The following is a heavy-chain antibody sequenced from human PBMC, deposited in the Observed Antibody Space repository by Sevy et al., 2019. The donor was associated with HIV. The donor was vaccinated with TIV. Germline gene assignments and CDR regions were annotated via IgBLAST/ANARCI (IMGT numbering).Heavy chain of an antibody. CDR1: GFTFSSYW. V-gene: IGHV3-7*01. Sequence: GGSLRLSCAASGFTFSSYWMNWVRQAPGKGLEWVANIKQDGSAKYYVDSVKGRFTISRDNAKNSMHLQMNSLRAEDTAVYYCARALAAAASYWGQGTLVTVSS. CDR2: IKQDGSAK. D-gene: IGHD6-25*01. CDR3: ARALAAAASY. J-gene: IGHJ4*02.